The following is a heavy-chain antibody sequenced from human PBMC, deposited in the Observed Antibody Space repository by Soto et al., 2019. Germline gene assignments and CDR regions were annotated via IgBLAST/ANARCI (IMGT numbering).Heavy chain of an antibody. Sequence: ASVKVSCKASGYTFTGYYMHWVRQAPGQGLEWMGWINPNSGGTNYAQKFQGRVTMTRDTSISTAYMELSRLRSDDTAVYYCARGSVLLWFGESPLGPYYFDYWGQGTLVTVSS. CDR1: GYTFTGYY. CDR3: ARGSVLLWFGESPLGPYYFDY. J-gene: IGHJ4*02. CDR2: INPNSGGT. V-gene: IGHV1-2*02. D-gene: IGHD3-10*01.